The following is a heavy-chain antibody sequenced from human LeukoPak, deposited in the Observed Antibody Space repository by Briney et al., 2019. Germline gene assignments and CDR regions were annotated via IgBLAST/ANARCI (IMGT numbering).Heavy chain of an antibody. CDR3: ARDPYGSGSYAPSYYYYGMDV. CDR2: INHSGST. D-gene: IGHD3-10*01. Sequence: SETLSLTCAVYGGSFSGYYWSWIRQPPGKGLEWIGEINHSGSTNYNPSLKSRVTISVDTSENQFSLKLSSVTAADTAVYYCARDPYGSGSYAPSYYYYGMDVWGQGTTVTVSS. V-gene: IGHV4-34*01. CDR1: GGSFSGYY. J-gene: IGHJ6*02.